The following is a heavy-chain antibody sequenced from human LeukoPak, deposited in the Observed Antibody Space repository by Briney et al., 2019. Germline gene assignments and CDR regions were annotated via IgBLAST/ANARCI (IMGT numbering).Heavy chain of an antibody. D-gene: IGHD3-10*01. J-gene: IGHJ4*02. CDR2: INNDGRNT. V-gene: IGHV3-74*01. CDR3: ARSYSGTYWYY. CDR1: GFTFSSYW. Sequence: GGSLRLSCAASGFTFSSYWMHWVRQAPGKGLVWVSRINNDGRNTNYADSVKGRFTVSRDNAKSTLYLQMNSLRAEDTAVYYCARSYSGTYWYYWGQGTLVTDSS.